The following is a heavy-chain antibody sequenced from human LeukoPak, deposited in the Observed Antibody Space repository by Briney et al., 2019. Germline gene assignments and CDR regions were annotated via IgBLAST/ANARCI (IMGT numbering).Heavy chain of an antibody. CDR3: ARGGSDSSRYWVY. CDR1: GLVFSDVW. J-gene: IGHJ4*02. V-gene: IGHV3-7*01. D-gene: IGHD6-19*01. CDR2: VRDDGREK. Sequence: GGSLRLSCAASGLVFSDVWMTWVRQTPRRGLEWVASVRDDGREKSYLDSVRGRFTISRDNGEKSVFLQMTSLRVEDTGIYFCARGGSDSSRYWVYWGKGTPITVSS.